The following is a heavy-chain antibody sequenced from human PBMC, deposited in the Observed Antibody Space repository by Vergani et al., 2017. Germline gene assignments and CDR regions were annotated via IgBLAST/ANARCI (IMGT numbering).Heavy chain of an antibody. Sequence: EVQLVESGGGLVQPGGSLRLSCAASGFTVSSNYMSWVRQAPGKGLEWVSVIYSGGSTYYADSVKGRFTISRHNSKNTLYLQMSSLRAEDTAVYYCVKGSYYDSSGHFDYWGQGTLVTVSS. D-gene: IGHD3-22*01. J-gene: IGHJ4*02. CDR1: GFTVSSNY. V-gene: IGHV3-53*04. CDR3: VKGSYYDSSGHFDY. CDR2: IYSGGST.